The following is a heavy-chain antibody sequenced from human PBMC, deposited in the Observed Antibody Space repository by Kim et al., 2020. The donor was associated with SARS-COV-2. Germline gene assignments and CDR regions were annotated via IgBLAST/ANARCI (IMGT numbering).Heavy chain of an antibody. V-gene: IGHV3-11*04. D-gene: IGHD3-16*02. CDR2: ISSSGSTI. CDR3: ARSALYDAFDI. Sequence: GGSLRLSCAASGFTFSDYYMSWIRQAPGKGLEWVSYISSSGSTIYYADSVKGRFTISRDNAKNSLYLQMNSLRAEDTSVYYCARSALYDAFDIWGQGTMVTVSS. CDR1: GFTFSDYY. J-gene: IGHJ3*02.